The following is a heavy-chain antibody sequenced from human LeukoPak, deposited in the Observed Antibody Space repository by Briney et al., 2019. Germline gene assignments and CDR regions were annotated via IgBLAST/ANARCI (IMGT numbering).Heavy chain of an antibody. Sequence: GGSLRLSCAASGFTFSSYAMTWVRQAPGKGLEWVSSIGSDNKPHYSESVKGRFTISRDNSKNTLSLQMNSLRAEDTAVYYCARELPPLEKYYFDYWGQGTLVTVSS. D-gene: IGHD3-3*01. CDR2: IGSDNKP. V-gene: IGHV3-23*01. CDR1: GFTFSSYA. CDR3: ARELPPLEKYYFDY. J-gene: IGHJ4*02.